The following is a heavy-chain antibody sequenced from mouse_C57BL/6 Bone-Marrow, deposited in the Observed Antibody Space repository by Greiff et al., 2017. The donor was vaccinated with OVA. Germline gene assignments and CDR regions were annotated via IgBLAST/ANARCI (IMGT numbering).Heavy chain of an antibody. J-gene: IGHJ1*03. CDR3: ASAIYYGNYVWYCDV. CDR2: IYPGNGDT. CDR1: GYTFTSYN. V-gene: IGHV1-12*01. D-gene: IGHD2-1*01. Sequence: QVQLKESGAELVRPGASVKMSCKASGYTFTSYNMHWVKQTPRQGLEWIGAIYPGNGDTSYNQKFKGKATLTVDKSSSTAYMQLSSLTSEDSAVYFCASAIYYGNYVWYCDVGGTGTTVTVSS.